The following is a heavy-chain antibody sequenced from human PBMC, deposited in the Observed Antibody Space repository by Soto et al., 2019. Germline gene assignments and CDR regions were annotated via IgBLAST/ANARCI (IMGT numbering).Heavy chain of an antibody. CDR3: VRRHVSATGIDWFGS. V-gene: IGHV1-3*01. CDR2: INAANGDT. CDR1: GYTFTSYG. J-gene: IGHJ5*02. D-gene: IGHD6-13*01. Sequence: VASVKVSCKASGYTFTSYGIHWVRQAPGQRLEWMGWINAANGDTKYSPKFQGRVTITRDTSASTAYMELSSLRSEDTAVYYCVRRHVSATGIDWFGSWGQGTLVAVSS.